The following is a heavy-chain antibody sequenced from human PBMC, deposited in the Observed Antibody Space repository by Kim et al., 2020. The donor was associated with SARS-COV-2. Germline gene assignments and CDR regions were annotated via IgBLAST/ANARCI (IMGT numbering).Heavy chain of an antibody. D-gene: IGHD2-15*01. CDR3: ARDLQEVAGRD. V-gene: IGHV3-72*01. Sequence: GGSLRLSCVVSGFTFSDHYMDWVRQAPGKGLEWVGRSRDKSNSYAPEYAASVKGRFTISRDGSKNSLYLQMKSLKTEDTAVYYCARDLQEVAGRDWGQGTLVTVSS. J-gene: IGHJ4*02. CDR2: SRDKSNSYAP. CDR1: GFTFSDHY.